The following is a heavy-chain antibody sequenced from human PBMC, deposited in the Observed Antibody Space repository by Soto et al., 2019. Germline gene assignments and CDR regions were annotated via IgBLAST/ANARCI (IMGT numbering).Heavy chain of an antibody. CDR3: ARVYYDFWSGGDYYFDY. D-gene: IGHD3-3*01. J-gene: IGHJ4*02. CDR2: IYYSGST. CDR1: GGSISSYY. V-gene: IGHV4-59*01. Sequence: SETLSLTCTVSGGSISSYYWSWIRQPPGKGLEWIGYIYYSGSTNYNPSLKSRVTISVDTSTNQFSLKLSSVTAADTAVYYCARVYYDFWSGGDYYFDYWGQGTLVTVSS.